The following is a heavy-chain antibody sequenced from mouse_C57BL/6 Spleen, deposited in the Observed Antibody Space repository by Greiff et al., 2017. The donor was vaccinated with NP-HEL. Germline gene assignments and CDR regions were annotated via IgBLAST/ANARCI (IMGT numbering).Heavy chain of an antibody. CDR3: ARSRLDYFDY. V-gene: IGHV1-82*01. CDR2: IYPGDGDT. Sequence: VMLVESGPELVKPGASVKISCKASGYAFSSSWMNWVKQRPGKGLEWIGRIYPGDGDTNYNGKFKGKATLTADKSSSTAYMQLSSLTSEDSAVYFCARSRLDYFDYWGQGTTLTVSS. CDR1: GYAFSSSW. J-gene: IGHJ2*01. D-gene: IGHD2-4*01.